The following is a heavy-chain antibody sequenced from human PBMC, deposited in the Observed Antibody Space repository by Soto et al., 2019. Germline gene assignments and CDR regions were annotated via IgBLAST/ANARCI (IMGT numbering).Heavy chain of an antibody. Sequence: TLSLTCTVSGGSISSSSYFWGWIRQPPGKGLEWIGSLYYSGSAYYNPSLYSRVTISADTSKNLLSLKLRSVTAADTAVYYCARRDRGGNGGKSFPFWGQGTLVTVSS. CDR1: GGSISSSSYF. CDR3: ARRDRGGNGGKSFPF. D-gene: IGHD5-12*01. J-gene: IGHJ4*02. CDR2: LYYSGSA. V-gene: IGHV4-39*01.